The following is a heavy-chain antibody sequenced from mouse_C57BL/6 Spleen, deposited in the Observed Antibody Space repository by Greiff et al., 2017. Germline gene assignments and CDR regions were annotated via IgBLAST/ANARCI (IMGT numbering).Heavy chain of an antibody. V-gene: IGHV1-53*01. CDR2: INPSNGGT. CDR1: GYTFTSYW. CDR3: ARPRVNYYAMDY. J-gene: IGHJ4*01. Sequence: QVQLQQPGTELVKPGASVKLYCKASGYTFTSYWMHWVKQRPGQGLEWIGNINPSNGGTNYNEKFKSKTTLTVDKSSSTAYMQLSSLTSEDSAVYYYARPRVNYYAMDYWGQGTSVTVSS.